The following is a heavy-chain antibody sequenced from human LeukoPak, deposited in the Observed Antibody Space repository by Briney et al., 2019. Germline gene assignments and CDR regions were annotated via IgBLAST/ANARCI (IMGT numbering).Heavy chain of an antibody. CDR1: GGTFSSYA. V-gene: IGHV1-69*06. CDR3: ARGWKPQKYGDYYYYYYMDV. Sequence: SVKVSCKASGGTFSSYAISWVRQAPGQGLEWMGGIIPIFGTANYAQKFQGRVTIIADKSTSTAYMELSSLTSEDTAVYYCARGWKPQKYGDYYYYYYMDVWGKGTTVTVSS. CDR2: IIPIFGTA. D-gene: IGHD4-17*01. J-gene: IGHJ6*03.